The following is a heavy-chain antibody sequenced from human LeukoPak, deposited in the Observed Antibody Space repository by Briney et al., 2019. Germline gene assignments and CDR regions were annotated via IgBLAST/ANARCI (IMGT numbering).Heavy chain of an antibody. Sequence: SETLSLTCTVSGYSISSGDYWGWIRQPPGKGLEWIGSIYHSGRTYYNPSLKSRVTISIDMSKNQISLRLTSVTATDTAMYYCARQTGSGLFTLPGGQGTLVTVSS. J-gene: IGHJ4*02. D-gene: IGHD3/OR15-3a*01. V-gene: IGHV4-38-2*02. CDR2: IYHSGRT. CDR3: ARQTGSGLFTLP. CDR1: GYSISSGDY.